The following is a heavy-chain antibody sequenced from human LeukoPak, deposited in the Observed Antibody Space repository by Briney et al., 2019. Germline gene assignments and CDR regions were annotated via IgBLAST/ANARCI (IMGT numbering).Heavy chain of an antibody. CDR2: ISGSGGST. CDR3: AKVCSSGWYFFSYFDY. V-gene: IGHV3-23*01. J-gene: IGHJ4*02. D-gene: IGHD6-19*01. Sequence: GGSLRLSCAASGFTFSSYAMSWVRQAPGKGLEWVSAISGSGGSTYYADSVKGRFTISRDNSKNTLYLQMNSLRAEDTAVYYCAKVCSSGWYFFSYFDYWGQGTLVTVSS. CDR1: GFTFSSYA.